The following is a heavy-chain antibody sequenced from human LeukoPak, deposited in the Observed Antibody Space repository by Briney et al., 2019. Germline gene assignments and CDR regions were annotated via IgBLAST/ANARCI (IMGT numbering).Heavy chain of an antibody. CDR2: INPNSGGT. Sequence: ASVKVSCKASGYTITDYYIHWVRQAPGQGLEWMGWINPNSGGTNYAQKFQGRVTMTSDTSISTAYMELSRLRSDDTALYYCTRGSYYDSSGYSGVRLFDYWGQGTPVTVPS. CDR1: GYTITDYY. J-gene: IGHJ4*02. D-gene: IGHD3-22*01. V-gene: IGHV1-2*02. CDR3: TRGSYYDSSGYSGVRLFDY.